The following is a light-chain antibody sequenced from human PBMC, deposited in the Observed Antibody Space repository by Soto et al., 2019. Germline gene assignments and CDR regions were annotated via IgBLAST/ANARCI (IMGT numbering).Light chain of an antibody. CDR2: GAS. Sequence: DIQLTQSPFFLSASVGDIVTISCRASQAIYSYLAWYQQKPGKAPKLLIFGASKLQSGVPSRFSGSGSGTEFTLTISSLQPEDFATYYCQQLYSHPRTFGQGTKLEIK. CDR1: QAIYSY. CDR3: QQLYSHPRT. V-gene: IGKV1-9*01. J-gene: IGKJ2*01.